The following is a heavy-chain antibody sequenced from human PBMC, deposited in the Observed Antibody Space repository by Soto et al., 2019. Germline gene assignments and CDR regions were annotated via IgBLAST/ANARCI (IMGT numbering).Heavy chain of an antibody. CDR1: GHTFINYW. J-gene: IGHJ4*02. CDR2: IYPDDSDI. V-gene: IGHV5-51*01. Sequence: GESLKISCKGSGHTFINYWIGWVRQMPGKGLEWMGIIYPDDSDIRYSPSFQGQVTISADKSLSTAYLQWNTLRASDTAIYYCARYLLGVTTPYFDYWGQGTLVTVSS. CDR3: ARYLLGVTTPYFDY. D-gene: IGHD4-17*01.